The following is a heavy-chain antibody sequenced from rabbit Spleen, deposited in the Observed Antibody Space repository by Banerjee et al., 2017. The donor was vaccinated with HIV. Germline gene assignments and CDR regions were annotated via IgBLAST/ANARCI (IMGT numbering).Heavy chain of an antibody. CDR1: GVSFSGNSY. V-gene: IGHV1S40*01. CDR3: ARDLPSVVGWNFNL. Sequence: QSLEESGGGLVKPGGTLTLTCIASGVSFSGNSYMCWVRQAPGKGLEWIACINAYTGKPVYATWAKGRFTVSRTSSTTVTLQMTSLTAADTATYFCARDLPSVVGWNFNLWGPGTLVTVS. J-gene: IGHJ4*01. D-gene: IGHD1-1*01. CDR2: INAYTGKP.